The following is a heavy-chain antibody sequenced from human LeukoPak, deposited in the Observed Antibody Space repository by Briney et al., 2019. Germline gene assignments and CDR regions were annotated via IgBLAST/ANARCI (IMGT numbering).Heavy chain of an antibody. V-gene: IGHV4-34*01. D-gene: IGHD1-1*01. J-gene: IGHJ4*02. CDR2: VNHSGST. CDR1: GGSFSAHS. Sequence: PSETLSLTCAVYGGSFSAHSWSWIRQSPGKGLEWIGEVNHSGSTNYNPSLKSRVTISVDTSENQFSLRLSSMTAADTAVYYCARDVTGSASDYWGQGTLVTVSS. CDR3: ARDVTGSASDY.